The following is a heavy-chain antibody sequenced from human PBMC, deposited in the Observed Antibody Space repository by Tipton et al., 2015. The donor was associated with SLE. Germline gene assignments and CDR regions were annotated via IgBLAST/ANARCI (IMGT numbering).Heavy chain of an antibody. J-gene: IGHJ3*02. V-gene: IGHV1-18*01. CDR3: ARDRGYYHGSGNDAFDI. CDR1: GFTFSNYA. Sequence: QLVQSGAEVKKPGASVKVSCKASGFTFSNYAISWVRQAPGQWLEWLAWISVYNGDRKNAQKIQDRVSMTTDRSTSTAYMELRSLRSDNTAVYYCARDRGYYHGSGNDAFDIWGQGTLVSVSS. CDR2: ISVYNGDR. D-gene: IGHD3-10*01.